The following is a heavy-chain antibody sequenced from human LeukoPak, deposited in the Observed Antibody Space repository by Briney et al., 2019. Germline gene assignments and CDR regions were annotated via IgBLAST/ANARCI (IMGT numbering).Heavy chain of an antibody. CDR2: IKQDGSEK. V-gene: IGHV3-7*01. CDR3: AGYEYYDFWSGYYTAFDY. Sequence: PGGSLRLSCAASGFTFSSYWMSWVRQAPGKGLEWVANIKQDGSEKYYVDSVKGRFTISRDNAKNSLYLQMNSLRAEDTAVYYCAGYEYYDFWSGYYTAFDYWGQGTLVTVSS. CDR1: GFTFSSYW. J-gene: IGHJ4*02. D-gene: IGHD3-3*01.